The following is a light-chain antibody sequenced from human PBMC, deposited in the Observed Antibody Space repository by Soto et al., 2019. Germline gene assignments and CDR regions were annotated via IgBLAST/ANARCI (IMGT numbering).Light chain of an antibody. V-gene: IGKV1D-12*01. J-gene: IGKJ5*01. CDR3: QQANSFPIT. CDR1: QGISNS. Sequence: QLTQSPSSVSASVGDRVPITCRASQGISNSLAWYQQKPGKAPKPLIYAASSLQSGVPSRFGGSGSGTDFTLTIDSLQPEDFATYFCQQANSFPITFGQGTRLEIK. CDR2: AAS.